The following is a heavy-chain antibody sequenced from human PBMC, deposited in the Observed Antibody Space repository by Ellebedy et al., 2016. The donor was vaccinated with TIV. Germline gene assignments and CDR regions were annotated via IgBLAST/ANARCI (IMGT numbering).Heavy chain of an antibody. D-gene: IGHD3-9*01. V-gene: IGHV4-59*12. Sequence: SETLSLXXTVSGGSISSYYWSWIRQPPGKGLEWIGYIYYSGSTNYNPSLKSRVTISVDTSKNQFSLKLSSVTAADTAAYYCARGRYDILTGYYISPYFQHWGQGTLVTVSS. J-gene: IGHJ1*01. CDR3: ARGRYDILTGYYISPYFQH. CDR1: GGSISSYY. CDR2: IYYSGST.